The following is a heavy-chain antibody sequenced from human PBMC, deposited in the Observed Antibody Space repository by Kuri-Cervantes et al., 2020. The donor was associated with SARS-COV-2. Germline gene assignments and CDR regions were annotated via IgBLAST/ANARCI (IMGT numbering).Heavy chain of an antibody. D-gene: IGHD6-19*01. V-gene: IGHV4-39*01. CDR2: IYYSGST. CDR3: ARPREQWSDAFDI. J-gene: IGHJ3*02. CDR1: GGSFSSNY. Sequence: SETLSLTCTVYGGSFSSNYWGWNRRPQGKGMEWIGSIYYSGSTYYNPSLKSRVTISVDTSKNQFSLKLGSVTAAYTAVYYCARPREQWSDAFDIWGQGTMVTVSS.